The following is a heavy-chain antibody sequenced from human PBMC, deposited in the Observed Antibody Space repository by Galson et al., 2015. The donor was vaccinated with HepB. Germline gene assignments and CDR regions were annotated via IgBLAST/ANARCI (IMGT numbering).Heavy chain of an antibody. V-gene: IGHV3-30*18. CDR1: GFTFSSYG. Sequence: SLRLSCAASGFTFSSYGMHWVRQAPGKGLEWVAVISYDGSNKYYADSVKGRFTISRDNSKNTLYLQMNSLRAEDTAVYYCAKALGASGMGYYYYGMDVWGQGTTVTVSS. D-gene: IGHD3-16*01. J-gene: IGHJ6*02. CDR2: ISYDGSNK. CDR3: AKALGASGMGYYYYGMDV.